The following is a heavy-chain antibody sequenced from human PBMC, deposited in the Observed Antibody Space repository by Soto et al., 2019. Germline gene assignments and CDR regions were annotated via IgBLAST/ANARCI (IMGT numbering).Heavy chain of an antibody. CDR2: IYYSGGT. Sequence: SETLSLTCTVSGVSISSYYWSWIRQPPGKGLEWIGYIYYSGGTNYNPSLKSRVTISVDTSKNQFSLKLSSVTAADTAVYYCARNAPRRDYGASQDFDYWGQGTLVTVSS. CDR3: ARNAPRRDYGASQDFDY. V-gene: IGHV4-59*01. CDR1: GVSISSYY. J-gene: IGHJ4*02. D-gene: IGHD4-17*01.